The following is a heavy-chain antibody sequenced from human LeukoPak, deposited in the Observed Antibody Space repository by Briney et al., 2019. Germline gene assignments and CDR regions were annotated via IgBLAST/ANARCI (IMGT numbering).Heavy chain of an antibody. Sequence: PGGSLRLSCAASGFTLSSNYMSWVRQAPGKGLEWVSVTYSNGRTYYADSVKGRFTISRDISKNTLYLQMNSLRAEDTAVYYCARRAGAYSHPYDYWGQGTLVTVSS. J-gene: IGHJ4*02. V-gene: IGHV3-53*01. CDR2: TYSNGRT. CDR3: ARRAGAYSHPYDY. D-gene: IGHD4/OR15-4a*01. CDR1: GFTLSSNY.